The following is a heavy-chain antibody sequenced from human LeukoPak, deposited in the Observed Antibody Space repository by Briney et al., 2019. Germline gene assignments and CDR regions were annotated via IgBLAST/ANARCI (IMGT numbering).Heavy chain of an antibody. V-gene: IGHV1-2*06. CDR2: INPNSGGT. Sequence: ASVKVSCKASGYTFTGYYMHWVRQAPGQGLEWMGRINPNSGGTNYAQKFQGRVTMTRDTSISTAYMELSRLRSDDTAVYYCASEDSGSYVYFDYWGQGTLVPVSS. CDR1: GYTFTGYY. CDR3: ASEDSGSYVYFDY. D-gene: IGHD1-26*01. J-gene: IGHJ4*02.